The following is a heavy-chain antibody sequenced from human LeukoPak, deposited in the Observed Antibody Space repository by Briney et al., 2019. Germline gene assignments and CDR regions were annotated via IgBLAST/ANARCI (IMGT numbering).Heavy chain of an antibody. CDR3: ARDRGGSYLFDP. D-gene: IGHD1-26*01. V-gene: IGHV1-2*02. J-gene: IGHJ5*02. CDR2: INPNSGGT. Sequence: ASVKVSCKASGYTFTGYYMHWVRQAPGQGLEWMGWINPNSGGTNYAQKFQGRVTMTRDTSISTAYMELSRLRSDDTAVYYCARDRGGSYLFDPWGQGTLVTVSS. CDR1: GYTFTGYY.